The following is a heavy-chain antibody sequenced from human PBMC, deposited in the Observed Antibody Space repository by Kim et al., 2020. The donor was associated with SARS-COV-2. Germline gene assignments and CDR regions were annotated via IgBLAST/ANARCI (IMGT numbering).Heavy chain of an antibody. CDR3: ASSTEGTRMLWEVVPAAGYYYYGMDV. CDR1: GGTFSSYA. Sequence: SVKVSCKASGGTFSSYAISWVRQAPGQGLEWMGGIIPIFGTANYAQKFQGRVTITADESTSTAYMELSSLRSEDTAVYYCASSTEGTRMLWEVVPAAGYYYYGMDVWGQGTTVTVSS. V-gene: IGHV1-69*13. J-gene: IGHJ6*02. D-gene: IGHD2-2*01. CDR2: IIPIFGTA.